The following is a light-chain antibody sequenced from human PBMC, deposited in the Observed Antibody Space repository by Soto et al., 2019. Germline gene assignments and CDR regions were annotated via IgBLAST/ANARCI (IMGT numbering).Light chain of an antibody. V-gene: IGLV1-44*01. Sequence: QPVLTQPPSASGTPGQRVTISCSGSSSNIGSNTVNWYQQLPGTAPKLLIYSNNQRPSGVPDRFSGSKSGTSASLAISGLQSEDEADYYCAAWDDSLNGVVFGGGTKLNVL. J-gene: IGLJ2*01. CDR2: SNN. CDR1: SSNIGSNT. CDR3: AAWDDSLNGVV.